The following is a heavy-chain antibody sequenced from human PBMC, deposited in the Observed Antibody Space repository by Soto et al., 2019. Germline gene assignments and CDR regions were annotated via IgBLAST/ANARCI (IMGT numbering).Heavy chain of an antibody. J-gene: IGHJ5*02. Sequence: SVKVSCKASGGTFSSYAISWVRQAPGQGLEWMGGIIPIFGTANYAQKFQGRVTITADESTSTAYMELSSLRSEDTAVYYCAREMDTATNWFDPWGQGTLVTVSS. CDR3: AREMDTATNWFDP. V-gene: IGHV1-69*13. CDR2: IIPIFGTA. D-gene: IGHD5-18*01. CDR1: GGTFSSYA.